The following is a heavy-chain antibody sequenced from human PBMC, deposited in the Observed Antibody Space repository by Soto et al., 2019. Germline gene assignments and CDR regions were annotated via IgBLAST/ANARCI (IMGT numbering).Heavy chain of an antibody. Sequence: PSETLSLTCTVSGGSLSSGPYSWGWIRQPPEKGLEWIGTFSYSGSTYYNPSLESRVTISVDTSKNQFSLKVSSVTAADTAMYYCARDRYSGGWSPNFDYWGQGTLVTVSS. CDR3: ARDRYSGGWSPNFDY. J-gene: IGHJ4*02. D-gene: IGHD6-19*01. CDR2: FSYSGST. CDR1: GGSLSSGPYS. V-gene: IGHV4-39*02.